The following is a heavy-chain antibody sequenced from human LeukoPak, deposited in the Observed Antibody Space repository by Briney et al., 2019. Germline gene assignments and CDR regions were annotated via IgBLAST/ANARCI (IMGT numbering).Heavy chain of an antibody. CDR1: GFTFSSYW. J-gene: IGHJ4*02. D-gene: IGHD3-22*01. CDR2: INSDGSST. V-gene: IGHV3-74*01. CDR3: ARQNYYDSSGYTTTFDY. Sequence: GGSLRLSCAASGFTFSSYWMHWVRQAPGKGLVWVSRINSDGSSTSYADSVKGRFTISRDNAKNTLYLQMNSLRAEDTAVYYCARQNYYDSSGYTTTFDYWGQGTLVTVSS.